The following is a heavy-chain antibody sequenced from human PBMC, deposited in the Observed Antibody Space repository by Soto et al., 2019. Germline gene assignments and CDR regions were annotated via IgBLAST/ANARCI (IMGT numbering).Heavy chain of an antibody. CDR2: IYYSGST. CDR1: GGSISSYY. D-gene: IGHD5-12*01. CDR3: ARGNSGYEFVDY. J-gene: IGHJ4*02. V-gene: IGHV4-59*01. Sequence: PSETLSLTCTVSGGSISSYYWSWIRQPPGKGLEWIGYIYYSGSTNYNPSLKSRVTISVDTSKNQFSLKLSSVTAADTAVYYCARGNSGYEFVDYWGQGTLVTVSS.